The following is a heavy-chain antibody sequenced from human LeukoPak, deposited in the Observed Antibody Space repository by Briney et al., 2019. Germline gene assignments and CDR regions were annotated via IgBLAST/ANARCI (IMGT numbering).Heavy chain of an antibody. J-gene: IGHJ6*02. CDR3: ARARVLSSSIAARYYYYYGMDV. CDR2: INHGGST. V-gene: IGHV4-34*01. Sequence: SETLSLTCAVYGGSFSGYYWSWIRQPPGKGLEWIGEINHGGSTNYNPSLKSRVTISVDTSKNQFSLKLSSVTAADTAVYYCARARVLSSSIAARYYYYYGMDVWGQGTTVTVSS. CDR1: GGSFSGYY. D-gene: IGHD6-6*01.